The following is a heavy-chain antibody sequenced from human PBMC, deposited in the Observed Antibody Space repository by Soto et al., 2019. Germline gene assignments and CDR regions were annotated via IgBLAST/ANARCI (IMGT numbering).Heavy chain of an antibody. CDR1: GGTFSSYA. V-gene: IGHV1-69*01. J-gene: IGHJ6*02. CDR3: ARDLEKDYGDYDPPMTYYGMDV. D-gene: IGHD4-17*01. CDR2: IIPIFGTA. Sequence: QVQLVQSGAEVKKPGSSVKVSCTASGGTFSSYAISWVRQAPGQGLEWMGGIIPIFGTANYAQKFQGRVTITADESTSTAYMELSSLRSEDTAVYYCARDLEKDYGDYDPPMTYYGMDVWGQGTTVTVSS.